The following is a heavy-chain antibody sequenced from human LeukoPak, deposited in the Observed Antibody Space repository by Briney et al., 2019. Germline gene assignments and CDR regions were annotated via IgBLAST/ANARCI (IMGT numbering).Heavy chain of an antibody. V-gene: IGHV3-23*01. CDR2: ISGSGGST. D-gene: IGHD6-13*01. CDR1: GFSFSSYA. CDR3: AERNTGYGIIGWWFQH. Sequence: RSGGSLRLSCAASGFSFSSYAMSWVRQAPGKGLEWVSAISGSGGSTYYADSVKGRFTISRDNSKNTLYLQMNSLRAEDTAVYYCAERNTGYGIIGWWFQHWGQGTLVTVSS. J-gene: IGHJ1*01.